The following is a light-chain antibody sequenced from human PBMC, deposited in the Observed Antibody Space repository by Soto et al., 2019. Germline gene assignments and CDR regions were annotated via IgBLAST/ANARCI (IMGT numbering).Light chain of an antibody. Sequence: QSALTQPASVSGSPGQSITISCTGTTSDVGSYNLVSWYQQHPGKAPKLIIYEVSERPSGVSTRFSGSKSGNMASLTISGLQAEDEAEYYCCSYTSRTTYVFGTGTKVTVL. CDR2: EVS. CDR1: TSDVGSYNL. J-gene: IGLJ1*01. CDR3: CSYTSRTTYV. V-gene: IGLV2-23*02.